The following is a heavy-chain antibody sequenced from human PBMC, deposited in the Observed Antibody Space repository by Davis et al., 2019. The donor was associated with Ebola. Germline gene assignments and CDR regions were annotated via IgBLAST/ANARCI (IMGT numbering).Heavy chain of an antibody. CDR1: GYTFTSYG. CDR2: ISGFNTNT. J-gene: IGHJ4*02. CDR3: ARAPNYDVLTGTSSYCFDY. V-gene: IGHV1-18*04. Sequence: ASVKVSCKSSGYTFTSYGLVWVRQAPGLGLEWMGWISGFNTNTNFAQKFQGRVTVSKDTSTNTAYMDLRGLTSDDTAIYYCARAPNYDVLTGTSSYCFDYWGQGTLVTVSS. D-gene: IGHD3-9*01.